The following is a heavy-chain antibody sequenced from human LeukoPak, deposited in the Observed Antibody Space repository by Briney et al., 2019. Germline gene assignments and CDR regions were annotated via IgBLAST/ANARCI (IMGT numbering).Heavy chain of an antibody. D-gene: IGHD6-19*01. V-gene: IGHV1-24*01. J-gene: IGHJ4*02. CDR2: FDPEDGET. Sequence: ASVKVSCKVSGYTLTELSMHWVRQAPGKGLEWMGGFDPEDGETIYAQKFQGRVTMTEDTSTDTAYMELSSLRSEDTAVYYCATGPLGGQWLLLYFDYWGQGTLVTVSS. CDR3: ATGPLGGQWLLLYFDY. CDR1: GYTLTELS.